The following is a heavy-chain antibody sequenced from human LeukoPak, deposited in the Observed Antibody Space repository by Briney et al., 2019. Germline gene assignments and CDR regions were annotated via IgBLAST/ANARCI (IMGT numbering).Heavy chain of an antibody. V-gene: IGHV4-4*02. Sequence: SETLSLTCAVSGGSISSSNWWSWVRQPPGKGLEWIGEIYHSGSTNYNPSLKSRVTISVDTSKNQFSLKLSSVTAADTAVYYCARDLRRGKRFDYWGQGTLVTVSS. CDR3: ARDLRRGKRFDY. J-gene: IGHJ4*02. CDR1: GGSISSSNW. CDR2: IYHSGST. D-gene: IGHD3-10*01.